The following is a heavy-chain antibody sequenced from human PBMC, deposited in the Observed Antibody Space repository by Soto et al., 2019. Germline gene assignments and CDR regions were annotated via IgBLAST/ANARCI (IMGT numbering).Heavy chain of an antibody. CDR3: ARRLTGRTTGDWFDP. Sequence: VQLVESGGGLVKPGGSLRLSCAASGFIFSDYYMTWIRQAPGKGLEWISDISSGGGTSYFADSVRGRFTISRDNANNSMYLQMNNRRAEDTAIYYCARRLTGRTTGDWFDPGGQGTLVTVSS. CDR2: ISSGGGTS. CDR1: GFIFSDYY. D-gene: IGHD1-20*01. V-gene: IGHV3-11*01. J-gene: IGHJ5*02.